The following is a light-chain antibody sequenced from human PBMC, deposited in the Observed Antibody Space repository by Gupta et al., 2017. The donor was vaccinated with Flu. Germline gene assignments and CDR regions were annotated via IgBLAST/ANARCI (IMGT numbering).Light chain of an antibody. CDR3: LQRSNWPLT. J-gene: IGKJ4*01. V-gene: IGKV3-11*01. CDR1: QSVGSY. Sequence: PATLSLSPGERATLSCMASQSVGSYLPWYQQRPGQGPRLLVYDVSNRATGIPARFSGSGSGTDFTLTINRLEPEDLAVYYCLQRSNWPLTFGRGTKLEIK. CDR2: DVS.